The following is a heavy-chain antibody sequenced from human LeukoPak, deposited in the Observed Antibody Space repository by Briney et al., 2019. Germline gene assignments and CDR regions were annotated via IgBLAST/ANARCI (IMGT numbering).Heavy chain of an antibody. J-gene: IGHJ4*02. D-gene: IGHD6-6*01. Sequence: PSETLSLTCTVSGGSISSYYWSWIRQPPGNGLEWIGYIYYSGSTNYNPPLKSRVTISVDTSKNQFSLKLSSVTAADTAVYYCARGAAARRSDYWGQGTLVTVSS. CDR3: ARGAAARRSDY. CDR1: GGSISSYY. CDR2: IYYSGST. V-gene: IGHV4-59*01.